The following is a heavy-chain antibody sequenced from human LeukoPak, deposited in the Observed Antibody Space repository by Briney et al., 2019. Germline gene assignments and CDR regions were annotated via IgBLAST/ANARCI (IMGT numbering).Heavy chain of an antibody. CDR2: ITGDCNYI. J-gene: IGHJ4*02. CDR1: GFTFNDYT. D-gene: IGHD3-3*01. Sequence: GGSLRLSCAASGFTFNDYTMTWVRQAPGKGLEWVSSITGDCNYIFYADSVKGRFTISRDDAQNSLFLELNSLRGEDTAVYYCARERNFYYFDYWGQGALVTVSS. V-gene: IGHV3-21*01. CDR3: ARERNFYYFDY.